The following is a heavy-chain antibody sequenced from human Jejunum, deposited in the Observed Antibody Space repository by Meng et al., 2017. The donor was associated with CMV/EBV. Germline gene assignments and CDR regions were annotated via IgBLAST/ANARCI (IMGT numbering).Heavy chain of an antibody. V-gene: IGHV3-74*01. J-gene: IGHJ3*02. CDR1: YW. CDR2: SNYDGTVT. Sequence: YWRHWLRQSRGKGLVWVSRSNYDGTVTNYADSVKGRFTISRDNGRNTLYLQMDSLRAEDTAVYYCARGAYYSDSPDYQNPDAFDIWGQGTMVTVSS. CDR3: ARGAYYSDSPDYQNPDAFDI. D-gene: IGHD3-22*01.